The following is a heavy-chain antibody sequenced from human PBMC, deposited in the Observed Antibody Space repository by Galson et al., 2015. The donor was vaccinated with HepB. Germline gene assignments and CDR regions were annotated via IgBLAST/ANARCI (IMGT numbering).Heavy chain of an antibody. V-gene: IGHV3-33*01. D-gene: IGHD4-23*01. Sequence: SLRLSCAASGFDFSNYAMHWVRQAPGKGLEWVACIWFYADKKDYADSVKGRFAISRDNPKNTVFLRMDSLRADDTAVYYCVRADYGGLGSLDFWGQGALVTVSS. J-gene: IGHJ4*02. CDR1: GFDFSNYA. CDR2: IWFYADKK. CDR3: VRADYGGLGSLDF.